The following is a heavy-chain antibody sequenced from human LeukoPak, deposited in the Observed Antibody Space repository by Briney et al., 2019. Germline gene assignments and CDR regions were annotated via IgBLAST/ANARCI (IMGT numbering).Heavy chain of an antibody. CDR3: ASSECSSTSCVYYYYYYGMDV. V-gene: IGHV1-2*02. D-gene: IGHD2-2*01. Sequence: ASVDVSCKSSGYTFTGYYMHWVRQAPGQGLEGMGWINPNSGGTNYAQKFQDRVNVTRDTSISTAYMELSRLRSDDTAVYYCASSECSSTSCVYYYYYYGMDVWGQGTTVTVSS. CDR1: GYTFTGYY. J-gene: IGHJ6*02. CDR2: INPNSGGT.